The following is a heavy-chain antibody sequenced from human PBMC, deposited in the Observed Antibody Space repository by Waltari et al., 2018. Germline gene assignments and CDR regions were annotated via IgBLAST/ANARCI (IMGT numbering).Heavy chain of an antibody. D-gene: IGHD2-2*01. J-gene: IGHJ4*02. CDR1: GGSFSGYY. V-gene: IGHV4-34*01. CDR3: ASRGFCSSTSCYAFDY. CDR2: INHSGST. Sequence: QVQLQQWGAGLLKPSETLSLTCAVYGGSFSGYYWSWIRQPPGKGLEWIGEINHSGSTNYNPSLKSRVTISVDTSKNQFSLKLSSVTAADTAVYYCASRGFCSSTSCYAFDYWGQGTLVTVSS.